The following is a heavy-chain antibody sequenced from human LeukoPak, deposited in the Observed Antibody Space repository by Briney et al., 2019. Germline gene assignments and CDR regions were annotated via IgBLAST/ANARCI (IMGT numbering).Heavy chain of an antibody. D-gene: IGHD3-22*01. CDR2: ISSNGGST. CDR3: ARGLDYYDSSGYLDY. CDR1: GFTFSSYA. Sequence: GGSLRLSCAASGFTFSSYAMHWVRQAPGKGLEYVSAISSNGGSTYYANSVKGRFTISRDNSKNTLYLQMGSLRAEDMAAYYCARGLDYYDSSGYLDYWGQGTLVTVSS. J-gene: IGHJ4*02. V-gene: IGHV3-64*01.